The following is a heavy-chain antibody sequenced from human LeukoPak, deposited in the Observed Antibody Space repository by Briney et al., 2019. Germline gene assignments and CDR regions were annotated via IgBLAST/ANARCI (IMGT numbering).Heavy chain of an antibody. D-gene: IGHD1-14*01. CDR1: GFTSSTYA. V-gene: IGHV3-23*01. CDR2: ITSSGGST. CDR3: ATDVTGGAISF. J-gene: IGHJ4*02. Sequence: PGGSLRLSCEASGFTSSTYAMSWVRKAPGKGLEWVSIITSSGGSTNYADSVKGRFTISRDNSKNTLYLQMNSLKPDDTAVYYCATDVTGGAISFWGQGALVTVSS.